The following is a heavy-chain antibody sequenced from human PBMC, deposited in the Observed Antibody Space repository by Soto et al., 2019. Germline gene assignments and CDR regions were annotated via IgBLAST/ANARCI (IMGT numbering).Heavy chain of an antibody. CDR3: ARGYYDVSGYFTFDY. Sequence: GGSLRLSCAASGFIFSSYEMNWVRQAPGKGLEWVSYISRSGSTRYHADSVRGRFTISRDNAKNSLYLLMSSLRAEDTAVYYCARGYYDVSGYFTFDYWGQGTLVTVSS. CDR1: GFIFSSYE. V-gene: IGHV3-48*03. D-gene: IGHD3-22*01. CDR2: ISRSGSTR. J-gene: IGHJ4*02.